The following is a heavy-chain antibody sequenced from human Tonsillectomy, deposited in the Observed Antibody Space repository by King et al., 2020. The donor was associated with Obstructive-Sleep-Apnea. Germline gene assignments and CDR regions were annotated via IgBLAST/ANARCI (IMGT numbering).Heavy chain of an antibody. J-gene: IGHJ4*02. CDR3: ARDGGYYDSSGYFDY. CDR2: ISYDGSNK. D-gene: IGHD3-22*01. CDR1: GFTFSSYA. Sequence: QLVQSGGGVVQPGRSLRLSCAASGFTFSSYAMHWVRQAPGKGLEWVAVISYDGSNKYYADSVKGRFTIPRDNSKNTLYLQMNSLRAEDTAVYYCARDGGYYDSSGYFDYWGQGTLVTVSS. V-gene: IGHV3-30*04.